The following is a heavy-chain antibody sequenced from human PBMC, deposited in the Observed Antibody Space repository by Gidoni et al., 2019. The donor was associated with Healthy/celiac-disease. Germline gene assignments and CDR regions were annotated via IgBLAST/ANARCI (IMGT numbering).Heavy chain of an antibody. CDR2: IYHSVST. D-gene: IGHD3-10*01. Sequence: QVQLQESGPGLVKPSGTLSLTCAVSGGSIRSSHWWGWVRQPPGKGREWIGEIYHSVSTNYNPSLKSRVTISVKKSKNQFSLKLSSVTAADTAVYYCARAANGSGRDVYYFDYWGQGTLVTVSS. J-gene: IGHJ4*02. CDR1: GGSIRSSHW. V-gene: IGHV4-4*02. CDR3: ARAANGSGRDVYYFDY.